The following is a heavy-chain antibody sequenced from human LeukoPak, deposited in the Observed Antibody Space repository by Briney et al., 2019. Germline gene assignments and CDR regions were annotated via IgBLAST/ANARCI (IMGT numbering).Heavy chain of an antibody. J-gene: IGHJ4*02. CDR3: ARDSSWVFDY. Sequence: GGSLRLSCAASGSTFSSYWMSWVRQAPGKGLEWVANIKQDGSEKYYVDSVKGRFTISRDNAKNSLYLQMNSLRAEDTAVYYCARDSSWVFDYWGQGTLVTVSS. CDR2: IKQDGSEK. V-gene: IGHV3-7*03. D-gene: IGHD2-2*01. CDR1: GSTFSSYW.